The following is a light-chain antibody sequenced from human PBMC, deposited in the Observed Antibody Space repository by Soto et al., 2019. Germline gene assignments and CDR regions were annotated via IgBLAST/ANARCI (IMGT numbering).Light chain of an antibody. J-gene: IGKJ1*01. CDR3: QQYNNWPRT. Sequence: EILLTQSPGTLSASPGERVTLSCRASQSVSSSSLAWYQQKPGQAPKLLIYGASTRATGIPARYSGSGSGTEFTLTINSLQSEDFAVYYCQQYNNWPRTFGQGTKVDIK. CDR1: QSVSSS. CDR2: GAS. V-gene: IGKV3-15*01.